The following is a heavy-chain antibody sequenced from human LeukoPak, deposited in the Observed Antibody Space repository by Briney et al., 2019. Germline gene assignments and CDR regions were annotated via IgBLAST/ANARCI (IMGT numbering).Heavy chain of an antibody. CDR1: GGSISSYH. CDR2: IYYSRST. Sequence: SETLSLTCTVSGGSISSYHWSWIRQPLGKGLEWIGYIYYSRSTNYNPSLKSRVTISVDTSKNQFSLKLSSVTAADTAVYYCARPRGCCSSTSCVSPWFDPWGQGTLVTVSS. D-gene: IGHD2-2*01. J-gene: IGHJ5*02. V-gene: IGHV4-59*08. CDR3: ARPRGCCSSTSCVSPWFDP.